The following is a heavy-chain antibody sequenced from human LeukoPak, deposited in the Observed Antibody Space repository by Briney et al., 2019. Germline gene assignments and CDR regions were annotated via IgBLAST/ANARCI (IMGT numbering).Heavy chain of an antibody. D-gene: IGHD3-22*01. V-gene: IGHV3-30*18. Sequence: GGSLRLSCAASGFTFSSYAMHWVRQGPGKALEWLAIISYDGRNNHYGDSVKGRFTISRDNSKNTLHLQMNSLRAEDTAVYYCAKLGFDSSGSHTLFDYWGQGTQVTVSS. J-gene: IGHJ4*02. CDR3: AKLGFDSSGSHTLFDY. CDR2: ISYDGRNN. CDR1: GFTFSSYA.